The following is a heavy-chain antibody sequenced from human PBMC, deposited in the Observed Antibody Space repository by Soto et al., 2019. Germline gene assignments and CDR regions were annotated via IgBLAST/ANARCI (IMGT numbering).Heavy chain of an antibody. J-gene: IGHJ6*02. CDR3: ARGSGTEILYYGMDV. V-gene: IGHV1-18*01. Sequence: EASVKVSCKASGYTFTSYGISWVRQAPGQGLEWMGWISAYNGNTNYAQKLQGRVTMTTDTSTSTAYMELRSLRSDDTAVYYCARGSGTEILYYGMDVWGQGTTVTVSS. CDR2: ISAYNGNT. CDR1: GYTFTSYG. D-gene: IGHD1-7*01.